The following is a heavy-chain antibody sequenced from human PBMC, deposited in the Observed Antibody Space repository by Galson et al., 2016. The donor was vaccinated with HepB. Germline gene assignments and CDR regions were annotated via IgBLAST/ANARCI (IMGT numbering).Heavy chain of an antibody. Sequence: SVKVSCKASGYRFPTYGISWVRQAPGQGLERLGWMSANSGNTIYAQKFQDRVTMTRDTSASTVYMDLRSLRSDDTAVYYCARDVQFRFDYWGQGTLVTVSS. J-gene: IGHJ4*02. D-gene: IGHD4-11*01. CDR2: MSANSGNT. CDR3: ARDVQFRFDY. CDR1: GYRFPTYG. V-gene: IGHV1-18*04.